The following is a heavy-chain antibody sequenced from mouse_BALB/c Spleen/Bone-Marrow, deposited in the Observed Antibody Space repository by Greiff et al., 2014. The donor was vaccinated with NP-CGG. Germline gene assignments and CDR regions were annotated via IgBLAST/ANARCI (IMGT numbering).Heavy chain of an antibody. J-gene: IGHJ2*01. Sequence: VPLKQSGAELVKPGASVKLSCTASGFNIKNTYMHWGKQRPEKGLEWIGRIDPANGNTKYDPKFQGKATITADTSSNTVYLQLSSLTSEDTAVYYCAYGSSYDYFDYWGQGTTLTVSS. CDR2: IDPANGNT. D-gene: IGHD1-1*01. CDR1: GFNIKNTY. CDR3: AYGSSYDYFDY. V-gene: IGHV14-3*02.